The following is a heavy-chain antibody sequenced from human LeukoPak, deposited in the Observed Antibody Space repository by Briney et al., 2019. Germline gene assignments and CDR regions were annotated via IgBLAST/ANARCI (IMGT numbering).Heavy chain of an antibody. V-gene: IGHV3-21*01. CDR1: GFTFSSYS. D-gene: IGHD2-15*01. Sequence: GGSLRLSCAASGFTFSSYSMNWVRQAPGKGLEWVSSISSSSSYIYYADSVKGRFTISRDNAKNSLYLQTNSLRAEDTAVYYCARDNCSGGSCYGLFDYWGQGTLVTVSS. CDR3: ARDNCSGGSCYGLFDY. CDR2: ISSSSSYI. J-gene: IGHJ4*02.